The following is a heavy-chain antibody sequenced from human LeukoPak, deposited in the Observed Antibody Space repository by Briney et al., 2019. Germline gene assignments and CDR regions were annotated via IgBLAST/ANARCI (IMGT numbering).Heavy chain of an antibody. CDR3: ARAPEFSSGWLLDC. CDR1: GGSISTYY. J-gene: IGHJ4*02. V-gene: IGHV4-4*07. Sequence: SETLSLTCSVSGGSISTYYGSWIRQSAGKGLEWIGRIHTSGCTNYNPSLKSRVTMSVDTSKNQFSLKVSSVSAADTGVYYCARAPEFSSGWLLDCWGQGSLVTVSS. D-gene: IGHD6-19*01. CDR2: IHTSGCT.